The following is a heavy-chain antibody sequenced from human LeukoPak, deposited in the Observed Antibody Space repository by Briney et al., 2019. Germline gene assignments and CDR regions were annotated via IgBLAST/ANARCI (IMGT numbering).Heavy chain of an antibody. CDR1: GGSISGYY. J-gene: IGHJ4*02. CDR2: IYYSGST. D-gene: IGHD5-12*01. CDR3: AREGGRSGSFDY. V-gene: IGHV4-59*12. Sequence: PSETLSLTCTVSGGSISGYYWSWIRQPPGKGLEWIGYIYYSGSTNYNPSLKSRVTISVDTSKNQFSLKLSSVTAADTAVYYCAREGGRSGSFDYWGQGTLVTVSS.